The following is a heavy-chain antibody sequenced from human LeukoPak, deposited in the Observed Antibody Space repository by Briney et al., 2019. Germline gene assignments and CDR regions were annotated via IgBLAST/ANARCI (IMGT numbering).Heavy chain of an antibody. CDR1: GSTFSDSY. V-gene: IGHV3-11*06. CDR2: IIRSGTYT. CDR3: ARGRDHAFDI. J-gene: IGHJ3*02. Sequence: PGGSRRLSCAASGSTFSDSYMSWIRQAPGKGLEWLSYIIRSGTYTHYARSVKGRFTISRDNAKNSLYLQMNDLRDEDTAVYYCARGRDHAFDIWGQGTMVTVSS.